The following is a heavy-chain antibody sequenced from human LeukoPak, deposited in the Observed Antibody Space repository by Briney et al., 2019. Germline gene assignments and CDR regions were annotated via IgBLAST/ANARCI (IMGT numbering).Heavy chain of an antibody. CDR1: GVSISAYS. D-gene: IGHD3-10*01. V-gene: IGHV4-59*08. Sequence: PSETLSLTCTVPGVSISAYSWSWIRQPPGKGLEWIGYIKNDGVTNYHPSLKSRVSISVDTSKSQFSLILSSVTAADTAVYYCARRFTGSRSDSEFDYWGQGTLVTVSS. CDR3: ARRFTGSRSDSEFDY. CDR2: IKNDGVT. J-gene: IGHJ4*02.